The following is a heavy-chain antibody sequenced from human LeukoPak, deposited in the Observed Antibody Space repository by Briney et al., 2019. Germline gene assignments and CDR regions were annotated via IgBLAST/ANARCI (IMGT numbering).Heavy chain of an antibody. V-gene: IGHV1-46*01. Sequence: ASVKVSCNASGYTFTNYYIHWVRQAPGQGLEWMGIINPRGGGTSYAQKFQGRVTMTRDMSTSTVYMELSSLRSEDTAVYYCARIRDGYNDAYDIWGQGTMVTVSS. CDR2: INPRGGGT. D-gene: IGHD5-24*01. J-gene: IGHJ3*02. CDR3: ARIRDGYNDAYDI. CDR1: GYTFTNYY.